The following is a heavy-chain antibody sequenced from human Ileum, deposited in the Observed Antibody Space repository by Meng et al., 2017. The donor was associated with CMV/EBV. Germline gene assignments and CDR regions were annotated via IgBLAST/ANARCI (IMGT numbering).Heavy chain of an antibody. V-gene: IGHV3-30*02. D-gene: IGHD6-6*01. CDR3: ATEYSSSPGVVLGDAFHI. CDR1: GFTFSTYG. Sequence: GGSLRLSCAASGFTFSTYGMHWVRQVSGKGLEWVAFIREDGSRKFYAASVKGRFTISRDNSKNTLYVQMNSLRDEDTAVYYCATEYSSSPGVVLGDAFHIWGQGTEVT. CDR2: IREDGSRK. J-gene: IGHJ3*02.